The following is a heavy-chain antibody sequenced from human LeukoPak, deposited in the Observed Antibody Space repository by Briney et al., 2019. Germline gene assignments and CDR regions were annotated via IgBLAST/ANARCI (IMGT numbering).Heavy chain of an antibody. CDR1: GGSISSSSYY. CDR2: IYYSGST. V-gene: IGHV4-39*01. CDR3: ARGQTLQTTVTTIYYYYYGMDV. J-gene: IGHJ6*02. Sequence: SETLSLTCTVSGGSISSSSYYWGWIRQPPGRGLEWIGSIYYSGSTYYNPSLKSRVTISVDTSKSQFSLKLSSVTAADTAVYYCARGQTLQTTVTTIYYYYYGMDVWGQGTTVTVSS. D-gene: IGHD4-17*01.